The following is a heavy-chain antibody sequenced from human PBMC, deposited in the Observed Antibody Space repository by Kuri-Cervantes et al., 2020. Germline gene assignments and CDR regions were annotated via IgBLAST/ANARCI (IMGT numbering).Heavy chain of an antibody. Sequence: SVKVSCKASGGTFSSYAISWVRQAPGQGLEWMGGIIPIFGTANYAQKFQGRVTITADESTIKAYMVLSSQRSEDTAEYYCSRDGGEEMGAPYYYYCLDVWGQGTTVTVSS. CDR1: GGTFSSYA. V-gene: IGHV1-69*13. CDR2: IIPIFGTA. J-gene: IGHJ6*02. D-gene: IGHD3-16*01. CDR3: SRDGGEEMGAPYYYYCLDV.